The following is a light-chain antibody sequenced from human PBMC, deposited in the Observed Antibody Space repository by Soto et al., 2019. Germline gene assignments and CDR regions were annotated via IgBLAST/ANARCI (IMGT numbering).Light chain of an antibody. V-gene: IGLV2-14*01. CDR3: SSYTSSSTRV. CDR2: DVS. CDR1: RSDVGGYNY. J-gene: IGLJ1*01. Sequence: QPVLTKPASVTGSHGESITISYTGTRSDVGGYNYVSWYQQHPGKAPKLMIYDVSNRPSGVSNRFSGSKSGNTASLTISGLQAEDEADYYCSSYTSSSTRVFGTGTKVTVL.